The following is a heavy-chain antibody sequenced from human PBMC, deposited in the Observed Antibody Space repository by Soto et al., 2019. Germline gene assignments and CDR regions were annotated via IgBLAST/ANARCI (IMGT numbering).Heavy chain of an antibody. CDR2: IYPGDSDP. Sequence: GGSLKISCKGSGYSFTSYWIGLVRQIPGKGLEWMGVIYPGDSDPRYSPSFQGQLTISADKSVSTAYLQWSRLKASDTSMYYGARQGPARYCSSTSCETSNWFDPWGQGTLVTVSS. D-gene: IGHD2-2*01. J-gene: IGHJ5*02. V-gene: IGHV5-51*01. CDR3: ARQGPARYCSSTSCETSNWFDP. CDR1: GYSFTSYW.